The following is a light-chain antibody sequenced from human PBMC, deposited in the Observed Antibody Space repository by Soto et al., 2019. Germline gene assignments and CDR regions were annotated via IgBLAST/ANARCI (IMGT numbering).Light chain of an antibody. J-gene: IGKJ1*01. CDR1: QSVNSW. Sequence: DIQMTQSPSTLSASVGDRVTISCRASQSVNSWLAWYQQKPGKAPKVLIYDASKLEDGVPSRFSGSGSGTEYTLTISNMQREDFATYYCLQTYNLPRTFGQGTKVDIK. CDR2: DAS. CDR3: LQTYNLPRT. V-gene: IGKV1-5*01.